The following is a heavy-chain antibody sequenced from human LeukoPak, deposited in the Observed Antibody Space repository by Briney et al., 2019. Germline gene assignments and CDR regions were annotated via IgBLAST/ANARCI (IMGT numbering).Heavy chain of an antibody. Sequence: SETLSLTCTVSGASISSYYWTWIRQPAGKGLEWIGRISTSGSTNYNPSLKSRVTMSVDTSKNQFSLKLSSVTAADTAVYYCARSAVGAYYFDYWGQGTLVTVSS. CDR3: ARSAVGAYYFDY. D-gene: IGHD1-26*01. CDR2: ISTSGST. CDR1: GASISSYY. J-gene: IGHJ4*02. V-gene: IGHV4-4*07.